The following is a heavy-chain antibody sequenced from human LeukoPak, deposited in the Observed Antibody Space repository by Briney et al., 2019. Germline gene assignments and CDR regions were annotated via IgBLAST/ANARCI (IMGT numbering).Heavy chain of an antibody. Sequence: GGSLRLSCAASGFTFSRYEMNWVRQAPGKGLEWVSYITSSGSTIYYADSVKGRFTISRDNSKNTLYLQMNSLRAEDTAVYYCAKDPRRYSRTGGYFDYWGQGTLVTVSS. D-gene: IGHD6-13*01. CDR3: AKDPRRYSRTGGYFDY. J-gene: IGHJ4*02. CDR1: GFTFSRYE. V-gene: IGHV3-48*03. CDR2: ITSSGSTI.